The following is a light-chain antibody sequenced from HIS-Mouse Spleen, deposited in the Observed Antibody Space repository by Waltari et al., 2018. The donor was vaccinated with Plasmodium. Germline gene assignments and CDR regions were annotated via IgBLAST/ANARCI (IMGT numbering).Light chain of an antibody. CDR3: CSYAGSYTWV. CDR1: SSDVGGYTS. Sequence: QSALTQPRSVPGSPGPSVPISCTRPSSDVGGYTSVPWYQQHPGKAPKLMIYDVSKRPSGVPDRFSGSKSGNPASLTISGLQAEDEADYYCCSYAGSYTWVFGGGTKLTVL. V-gene: IGLV2-11*01. CDR2: DVS. J-gene: IGLJ2*01.